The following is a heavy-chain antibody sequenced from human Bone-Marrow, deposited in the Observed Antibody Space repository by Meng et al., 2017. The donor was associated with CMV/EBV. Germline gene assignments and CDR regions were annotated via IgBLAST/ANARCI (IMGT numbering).Heavy chain of an antibody. CDR2: IYYSGTT. V-gene: IGHV4-39*07. Sequence: SETLSLTCSVSGGSISSTNSYWAWIRQSPGKGLEWIGSIYYSGTTYYRPSLKSRVTISVDTSKSQLSLKLTSVTAADTAVYYCARGGCSGGSCYSLAMDVWGQGTTVTVSS. D-gene: IGHD2-15*01. J-gene: IGHJ6*02. CDR1: GGSISSTNSY. CDR3: ARGGCSGGSCYSLAMDV.